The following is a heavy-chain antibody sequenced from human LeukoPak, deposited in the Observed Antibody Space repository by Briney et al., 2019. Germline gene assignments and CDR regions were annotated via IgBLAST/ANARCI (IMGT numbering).Heavy chain of an antibody. CDR1: GYSFTNYW. V-gene: IGHV5-51*01. D-gene: IGHD2-2*01. J-gene: IGHJ3*02. Sequence: GESLKISCKGSGYSFTNYWIAWVRQMPGKGLEWMGIIYPGGSDTRYSPSFQGQVTISADKSISTAYLQWSSLKASDTAMYYCARRRYCSSTSCYEGAFDIWGQGTMVTVSS. CDR3: ARRRYCSSTSCYEGAFDI. CDR2: IYPGGSDT.